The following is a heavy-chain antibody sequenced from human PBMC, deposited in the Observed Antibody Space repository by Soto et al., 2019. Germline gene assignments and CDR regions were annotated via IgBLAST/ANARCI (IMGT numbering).Heavy chain of an antibody. CDR1: GFGFSNVW. CDR2: INPDGSEK. Sequence: GGSLRLSCAASGFGFSNVWMTWVRQAPGKGLECLACINPDGSEKYYADSVKGRFTISRDSSKNTVSLEMTSLRAEDTAVYYCAKGGRQWLVTSDFNYWGQGALVTVSS. D-gene: IGHD6-19*01. V-gene: IGHV3-7*01. CDR3: AKGGRQWLVTSDFNY. J-gene: IGHJ4*02.